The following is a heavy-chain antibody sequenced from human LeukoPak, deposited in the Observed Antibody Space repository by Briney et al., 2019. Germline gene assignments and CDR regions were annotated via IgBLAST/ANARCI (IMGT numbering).Heavy chain of an antibody. Sequence: PGGSLRLSCAASGFTFSSYGMSWVRQAPGKGLEWVSAISGSGGSTYYADSVKGRFTISRDNSKNTLYLQMNSLRAEDTAVYYCAKDLFGGELTSPDYWGQGTLVTVSP. D-gene: IGHD3-16*02. J-gene: IGHJ4*02. V-gene: IGHV3-23*01. CDR1: GFTFSSYG. CDR2: ISGSGGST. CDR3: AKDLFGGELTSPDY.